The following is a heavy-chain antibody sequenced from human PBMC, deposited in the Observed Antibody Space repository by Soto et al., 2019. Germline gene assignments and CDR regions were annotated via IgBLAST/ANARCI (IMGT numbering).Heavy chain of an antibody. J-gene: IGHJ4*02. V-gene: IGHV1-24*01. CDR1: GYTLTEFS. CDR3: ARGELLWPYFDY. Sequence: ASVKVSCKVSGYTLTEFSMHWLRQTPGTGLEWMGSFDPEDGETIYAQKFQGRVTMTEDTSTHTAYMEVDSLRFEDTAIYYCARGELLWPYFDYWSQGTLVTVS. D-gene: IGHD1-7*01. CDR2: FDPEDGET.